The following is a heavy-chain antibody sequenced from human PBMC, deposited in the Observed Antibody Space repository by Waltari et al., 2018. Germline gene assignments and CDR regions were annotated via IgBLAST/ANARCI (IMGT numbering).Heavy chain of an antibody. CDR1: GFTFSSYS. CDR3: ARVKVLGYCSGGSCPRPFDY. D-gene: IGHD2-15*01. V-gene: IGHV3-48*04. J-gene: IGHJ4*02. CDR2: ISSSSSTI. Sequence: EVQLVESGGGLVQPGGSLRLSCAASGFTFSSYSMNWVRQAPGKGLEWVSYISSSSSTIYYADSVKGRFTISRDNAKNSLYLQMNSLRAEDTAVYYCARVKVLGYCSGGSCPRPFDYWGQGTLVTVSS.